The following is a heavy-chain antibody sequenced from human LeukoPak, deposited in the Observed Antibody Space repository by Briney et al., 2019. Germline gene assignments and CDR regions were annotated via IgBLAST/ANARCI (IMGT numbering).Heavy chain of an antibody. V-gene: IGHV5-51*01. J-gene: IGHJ4*02. CDR2: IYAGVSDT. CDR3: ARHSGRNTGSYGDLDY. D-gene: IGHD6-19*01. CDR1: GYSFTNYW. Sequence: GESLKISCKGFGYSFTNYWIGWVRQRPGKGLEWVGIIYAGVSDTGYSPSFQGQVTISVDKSISTTYLQWSSLQASDTAIYYCARHSGRNTGSYGDLDYWGQGTLITVSA.